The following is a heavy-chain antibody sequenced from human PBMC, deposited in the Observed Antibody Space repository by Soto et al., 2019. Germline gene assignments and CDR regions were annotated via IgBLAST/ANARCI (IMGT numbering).Heavy chain of an antibody. D-gene: IGHD4-4*01. J-gene: IGHJ4*02. CDR2: ISVYNGNT. V-gene: IGHV1-18*01. CDR3: ARDGVAVTTGISGY. Sequence: QVHLVQSGPEVKKPGASVKVSCKASGYTFTSYSITWVRQAPGQGLEWMGWISVYNGNTKYAQDFQDRVTMTTDTSTNTAYMGLRSLRSDDTAVYYCARDGVAVTTGISGYWGQRTLVTVSS. CDR1: GYTFTSYS.